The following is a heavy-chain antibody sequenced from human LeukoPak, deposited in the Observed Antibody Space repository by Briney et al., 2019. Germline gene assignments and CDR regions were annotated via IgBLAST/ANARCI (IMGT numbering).Heavy chain of an antibody. CDR3: ARGRRWLQPLDY. J-gene: IGHJ4*02. D-gene: IGHD5-24*01. CDR2: IKQDGSEK. CDR1: GFTFTSYA. Sequence: GGSLRLSCAASGFTFTSYAMSWVRQAPGKGLEWVANIKQDGSEKNYVDSVKGRFTISRDNAKQSLFLQMNSLRVEDLGVYYCARGRRWLQPLDYWGQGTLVTVSS. V-gene: IGHV3-7*04.